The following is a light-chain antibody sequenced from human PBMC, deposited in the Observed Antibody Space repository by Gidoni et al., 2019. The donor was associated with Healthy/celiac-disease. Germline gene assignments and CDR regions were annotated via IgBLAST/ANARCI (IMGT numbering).Light chain of an antibody. CDR1: NIGSKS. CDR2: DDS. V-gene: IGLV3-21*02. J-gene: IGLJ3*02. Sequence: SSVLTQPPPVSVPPGQTARITCGGNNIGSKSVHWYQQKPGQAPVLVVYDDSDRPSGIPERFSGSNSGNTATLTISSVEAGDEADYYCQVWDSSSDHPNWVFGGGTKLTVL. CDR3: QVWDSSSDHPNWV.